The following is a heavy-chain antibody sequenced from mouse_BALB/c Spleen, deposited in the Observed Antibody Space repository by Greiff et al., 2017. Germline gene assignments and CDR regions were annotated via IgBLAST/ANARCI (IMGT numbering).Heavy chain of an antibody. D-gene: IGHD1-1*01. V-gene: IGHV3-2*02. CDR1: GYSITSDYA. Sequence: EVQLVESGPGLVKPSQSLSLTCTVTGYSITSDYAWNWIRQFPGNKLEWMGYISYSGSTSYNPSLKSRISITRDTSKNQFFLQLNSVTTEDTATYYCARTITTVVDWYFDVWGAGTTVTVSS. J-gene: IGHJ1*01. CDR3: ARTITTVVDWYFDV. CDR2: ISYSGST.